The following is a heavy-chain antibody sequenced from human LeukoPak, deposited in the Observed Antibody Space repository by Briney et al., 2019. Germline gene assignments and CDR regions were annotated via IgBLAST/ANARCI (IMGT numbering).Heavy chain of an antibody. CDR3: ARDAGWIPKGGYYYYYGMDV. CDR1: GFIFSSFS. Sequence: GGSLRLSCAASGFIFSSFSVNWVRQAPGKGLEWVAVIWYDGSNKYYADSVKGRFTISRDNSKNTLYLQMNSLRAEDTAVYYCARDAGWIPKGGYYYYYGMDVWGQGTTVTVSS. CDR2: IWYDGSNK. V-gene: IGHV3-33*08. J-gene: IGHJ6*02. D-gene: IGHD5-12*01.